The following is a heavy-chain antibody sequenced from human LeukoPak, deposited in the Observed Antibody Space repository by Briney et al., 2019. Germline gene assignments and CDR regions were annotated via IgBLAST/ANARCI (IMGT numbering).Heavy chain of an antibody. CDR2: IIPIFGTA. CDR3: ARENYYDGSGSPSASAPVDH. D-gene: IGHD3-22*01. CDR1: GGTFSSYA. Sequence: SVKVSCKASGGTFSSYAISWVRQAPGQGLEWMGGIIPIFGTANYAQKFQGRVTITADESTSTAYMELSSLRSEDTAVYYCARENYYDGSGSPSASAPVDHWGQGTLVTVSS. J-gene: IGHJ4*02. V-gene: IGHV1-69*13.